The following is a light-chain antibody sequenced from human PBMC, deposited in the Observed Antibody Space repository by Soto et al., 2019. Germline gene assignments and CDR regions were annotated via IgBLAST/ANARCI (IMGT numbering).Light chain of an antibody. CDR2: EVS. CDR3: QQYDSFSVT. Sequence: DIQMTQSPSTLSASVGDTVTITCRASQRMSGWLAWHQQKPGKAPKLLIYEVSALQRGGPPRFSGSGSGTEFTRTISSLQPDDFATYYCQQYDSFSVTFGQGTKVEIK. V-gene: IGKV1-5*01. CDR1: QRMSGW. J-gene: IGKJ1*01.